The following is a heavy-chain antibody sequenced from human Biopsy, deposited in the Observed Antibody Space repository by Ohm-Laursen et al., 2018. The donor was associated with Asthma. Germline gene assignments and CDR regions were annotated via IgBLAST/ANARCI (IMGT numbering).Heavy chain of an antibody. Sequence: LSLTCPATGFSFSNFAIHWVRQAPGKGLEWVGVISKDASTQDYADSVKGRFTMARDNSKNTLDLQMNSLREEDTAVYYCVRDGTDDAFDIWGQGTVVSVSS. CDR3: VRDGTDDAFDI. V-gene: IGHV3-30*01. CDR1: GFSFSNFA. CDR2: ISKDASTQ. J-gene: IGHJ3*02. D-gene: IGHD1-1*01.